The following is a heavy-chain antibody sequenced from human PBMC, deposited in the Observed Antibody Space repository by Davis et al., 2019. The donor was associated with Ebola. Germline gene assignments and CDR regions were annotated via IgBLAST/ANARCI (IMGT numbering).Heavy chain of an antibody. Sequence: PGRSLRPSSAPSGFTFSPYSMNWVRQAPGKGLEWVSSTSGDSNYIYYADSVRGRFTLSRDNAKSSLFLQMNSLRAGDTAVYYCARARDTPITVGYKNWVGPWGQGTLVTVSS. V-gene: IGHV3-21*01. J-gene: IGHJ5*02. CDR3: ARARDTPITVGYKNWVGP. D-gene: IGHD2-8*01. CDR2: TSGDSNYI. CDR1: GFTFSPYS.